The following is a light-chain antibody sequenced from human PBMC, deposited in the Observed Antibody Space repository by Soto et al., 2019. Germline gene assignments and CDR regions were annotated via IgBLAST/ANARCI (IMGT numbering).Light chain of an antibody. J-gene: IGKJ2*01. CDR1: QSVGSDY. Sequence: DIVLTQSPGTLSLSPGERATLSGRASQSVGSDYLAWYQQKRGQAPRLLMYGAYSRATGIPDRFSGSGSGTDFTLTISRLEPEDSAVYYCQQYGNLMYMFGQGTKLEIK. CDR3: QQYGNLMYM. V-gene: IGKV3-20*01. CDR2: GAY.